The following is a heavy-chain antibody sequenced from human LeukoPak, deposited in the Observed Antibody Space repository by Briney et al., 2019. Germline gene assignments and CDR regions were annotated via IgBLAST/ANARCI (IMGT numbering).Heavy chain of an antibody. CDR1: GGTFSSYA. CDR3: ARVEQQSWFDP. Sequence: SVKVSCKASGGTFSSYAISWVRQAPGQGLEWMGRIIPIFGIANYAQKFQGRVTITAVKSTSTAYMELSSLRSEDTAVYYCARVEQQSWFDPWGQGTLVTVSS. J-gene: IGHJ5*02. D-gene: IGHD6-13*01. CDR2: IIPIFGIA. V-gene: IGHV1-69*04.